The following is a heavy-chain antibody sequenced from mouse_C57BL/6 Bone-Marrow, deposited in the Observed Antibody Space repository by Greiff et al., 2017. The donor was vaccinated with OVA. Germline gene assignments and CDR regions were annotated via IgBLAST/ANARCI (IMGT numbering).Heavy chain of an antibody. CDR1: GYSFTGYF. CDR3: ARDYGSSCRYFDV. V-gene: IGHV1-20*01. D-gene: IGHD1-1*01. CDR2: INPYNGDT. Sequence: VQLQQSGPELVKPGDSVKISCKASGYSFTGYFMNWVMQSHGKSLEWIGRINPYNGDTFYNQKFKGKATLTVDKSSSTANMELRSLTSEDSAVYYCARDYGSSCRYFDVWGTGTTVTVSS. J-gene: IGHJ1*03.